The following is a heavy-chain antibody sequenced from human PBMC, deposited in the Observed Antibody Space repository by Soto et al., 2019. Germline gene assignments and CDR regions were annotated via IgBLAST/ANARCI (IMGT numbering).Heavy chain of an antibody. J-gene: IGHJ4*02. V-gene: IGHV4-4*02. CDR1: GGSISSSNW. Sequence: QVQLQESGPGLVKPSGTLSLTCAVSGGSISSSNWWSWVRQPPGKGLEWIGEIYHSGSTNYNPSHKRRVPISVDKSKHQFSLKLSSVPAADTAVYFCARWSGYDLGYWGQGTLVTVSS. D-gene: IGHD5-12*01. CDR2: IYHSGST. CDR3: ARWSGYDLGY.